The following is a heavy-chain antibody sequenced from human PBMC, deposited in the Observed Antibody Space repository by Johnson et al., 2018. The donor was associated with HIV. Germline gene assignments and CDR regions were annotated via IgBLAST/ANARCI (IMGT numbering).Heavy chain of an antibody. D-gene: IGHD3-22*01. CDR1: GFTFNAHW. V-gene: IGHV3-9*01. CDR3: AKDHDYYDSSGSILGAFDI. J-gene: IGHJ3*02. CDR2: ISWNSGSI. Sequence: VQLVESGGGVVQPGRSLRLSCAVSGFTFNAHWMHWVRQAPGKGLVWVSGISWNSGSIGYADSVKGRFTISRDNAKNSLYLQMNSLRAEDTALYYCAKDHDYYDSSGSILGAFDIWGQGTMVTVSS.